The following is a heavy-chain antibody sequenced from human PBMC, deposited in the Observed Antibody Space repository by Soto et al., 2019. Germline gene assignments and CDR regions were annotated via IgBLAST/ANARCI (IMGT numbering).Heavy chain of an antibody. V-gene: IGHV3-74*01. CDR2: ISGDGSDT. Sequence: GGSLRRSCVVSGFPFRSYWMHWVRQAPGKGLVWVSRISGDGSDTSYADSVRGRFSISRDNAKNTLYLQMNSLKSEDTAMYYCVRPHPWEQFEYWGQGTLVTVSS. J-gene: IGHJ4*01. CDR3: VRPHPWEQFEY. D-gene: IGHD1-26*01. CDR1: GFPFRSYW.